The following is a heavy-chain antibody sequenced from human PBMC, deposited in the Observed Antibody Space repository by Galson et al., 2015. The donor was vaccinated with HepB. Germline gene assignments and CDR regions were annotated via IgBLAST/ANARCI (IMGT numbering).Heavy chain of an antibody. CDR2: ISAFGANT. J-gene: IGHJ5*02. V-gene: IGHV1-18*01. D-gene: IGHD4-11*01. CDR1: GYTLSDYG. CDR3: ARDSSLRRGTTGDLTP. Sequence: SVKVSCKASGYTLSDYGVTWVRQAPGQGLEWMGWISAFGANTNYAQRLQDRVTMTTDPSTNTAYMELRSLIYDDTAMYYCARDSSLRRGTTGDLTPWGQGTLVTVSS.